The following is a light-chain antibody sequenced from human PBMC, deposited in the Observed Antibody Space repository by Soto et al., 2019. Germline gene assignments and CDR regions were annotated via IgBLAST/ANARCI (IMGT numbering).Light chain of an antibody. CDR2: LNSDGSH. J-gene: IGLJ2*01. CDR1: SGHSSYA. CDR3: QTWGTGRRRV. V-gene: IGLV4-69*01. Sequence: QPVLTQSPSASASLGASVKLTCTLSSGHSSYAIAWHQQQPEKGPRYLMKLNSDGSHSKGDGIPDRFSGSSSGAERYLTISSLQSEDEADYYCQTWGTGRRRVFGGGTKLTVL.